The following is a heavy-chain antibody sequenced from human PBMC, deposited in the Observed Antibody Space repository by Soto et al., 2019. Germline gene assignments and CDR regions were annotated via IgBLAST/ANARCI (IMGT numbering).Heavy chain of an antibody. D-gene: IGHD5-18*01. CDR2: ITRDGSST. V-gene: IGHV3-74*01. J-gene: IGHJ4*02. CDR1: GFSLSDYW. CDR3: ARGANGYYYFDY. Sequence: EVQLVECGGGLVQPGGSLRLSCAASGFSLSDYWMHWVRQAPGEGLVWLSRITRDGSSTNYADSVKGRFTISRDNAKNTLYLQVNSLRGEDTAVYYCARGANGYYYFDYWGQGTLVTVSS.